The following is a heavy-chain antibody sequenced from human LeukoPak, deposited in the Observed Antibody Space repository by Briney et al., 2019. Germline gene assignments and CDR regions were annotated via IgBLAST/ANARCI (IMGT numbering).Heavy chain of an antibody. CDR3: AGHGSTICGVPPLPFDP. CDR1: GGSISSYY. CDR2: IYTSGST. D-gene: IGHD3-3*01. J-gene: IGHJ5*02. V-gene: IGHV4-4*09. Sequence: SETLSLTCTVSGGSISSYYWSWLRQPPGTALEWIGYIYTSGSTNYNPSLKSRVTISVDTSKNQLSLKLSSVTAADTAVYYCAGHGSTICGVPPLPFDPWGQGTLVTVSS.